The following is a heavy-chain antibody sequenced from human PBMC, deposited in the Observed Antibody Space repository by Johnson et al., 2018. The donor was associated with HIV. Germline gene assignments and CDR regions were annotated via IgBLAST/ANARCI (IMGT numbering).Heavy chain of an antibody. CDR2: IKGKTDGGTT. CDR3: ARDQQLVPTGGAFDI. Sequence: VQLVESGGGLIEPGGSLRLSCAASGFIFSNAWMTWVRQAPGKGLEWVGRIKGKTDGGTTDYAAPVKGRFTISRSEAKNTLYLQMNSLKIEDTAVYYCARDQQLVPTGGAFDIWGQGTMVTVSS. J-gene: IGHJ3*02. CDR1: GFIFSNAW. V-gene: IGHV3-15*01. D-gene: IGHD6-13*01.